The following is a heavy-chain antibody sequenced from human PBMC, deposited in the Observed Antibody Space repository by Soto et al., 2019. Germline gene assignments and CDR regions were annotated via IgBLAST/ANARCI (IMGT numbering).Heavy chain of an antibody. D-gene: IGHD3-16*01. CDR1: GGSISSYY. CDR3: ARVGFESYFDY. V-gene: IGHV4-59*01. Sequence: PSETLSLTCTVSGGSISSYYWSWIRQPPGKGLEWIGYIYYSGSTNYNPSLKSRVTISVDTSKNQFSLKLSSVTAADTAVYYCARVGFESYFDYWGQGTLVTVSS. J-gene: IGHJ4*02. CDR2: IYYSGST.